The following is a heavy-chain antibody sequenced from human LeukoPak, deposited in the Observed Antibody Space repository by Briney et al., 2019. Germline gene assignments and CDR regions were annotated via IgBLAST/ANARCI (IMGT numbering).Heavy chain of an antibody. CDR2: ISNNGGYT. Sequence: GGSLRLSCAASGFTFSSSAMSWVRQAPGKGLEWVSAISNNGGYTYYADSVQGRFTISRDNAKNSLYLQMNSLRAEDTAVYYCASMGYYYDSSGYYRYWGQGTLVTVSS. J-gene: IGHJ4*02. CDR1: GFTFSSSA. CDR3: ASMGYYYDSSGYYRY. D-gene: IGHD3-22*01. V-gene: IGHV3-23*01.